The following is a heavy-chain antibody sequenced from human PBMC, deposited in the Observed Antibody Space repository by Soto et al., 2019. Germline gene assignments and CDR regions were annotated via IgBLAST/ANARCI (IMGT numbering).Heavy chain of an antibody. V-gene: IGHV4-59*01. CDR1: GGSISSYY. Sequence: ASETLSLTCTVSGGSISSYYWSWIRQPPGKGLEWIGYIYYSGSTNYNPSLKSRVTISVDTSKNQFSLKLSSVTAADTAVYYCARGRIAADPTGNWFDPWGQGTLVTVSS. J-gene: IGHJ5*02. D-gene: IGHD6-13*01. CDR3: ARGRIAADPTGNWFDP. CDR2: IYYSGST.